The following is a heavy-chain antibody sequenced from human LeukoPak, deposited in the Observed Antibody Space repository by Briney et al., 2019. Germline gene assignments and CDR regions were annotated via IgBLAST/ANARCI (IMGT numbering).Heavy chain of an antibody. V-gene: IGHV4-39*07. D-gene: IGHD6-19*01. J-gene: IGHJ3*02. CDR1: SGSISTSNYY. CDR2: IFYSGST. Sequence: PSETLSLTCTVSSGSISTSNYYWGWVRQPPGKALEWIGNIFYSGSTYYSPSLKSRVTISVDTSKNQFSLKLSSVTAADTAVYYCARDLGSGWYDAFDIWGQGTMITVSS. CDR3: ARDLGSGWYDAFDI.